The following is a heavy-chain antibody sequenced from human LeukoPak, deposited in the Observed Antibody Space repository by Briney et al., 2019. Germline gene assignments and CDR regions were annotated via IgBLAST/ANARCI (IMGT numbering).Heavy chain of an antibody. CDR2: IKQDGSEE. D-gene: IGHD2-15*01. Sequence: GGSLRLSCAASGFMFSNYWMSWVRQAPGKGLEWVANIKQDGSEEYYVDSVKGRFTISRDNSKNTLYLQMGSLRPEDMAVYYCARETLGGYCSGGSCYSPRHFDYWGQGTLVTVSS. V-gene: IGHV3-7*01. J-gene: IGHJ4*02. CDR3: ARETLGGYCSGGSCYSPRHFDY. CDR1: GFMFSNYW.